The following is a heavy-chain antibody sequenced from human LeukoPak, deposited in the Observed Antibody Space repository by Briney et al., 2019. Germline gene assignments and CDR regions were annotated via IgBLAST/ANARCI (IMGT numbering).Heavy chain of an antibody. Sequence: GGSLRLSCAASGFTFSGYGMHWVRQAPGKGLEWVAVIWHDGSKENYADSVKGRFTISRDNSMNTLYLQMNSLRAEDTAVYYCARGWFSISSYYYYGMDVWGQGTTVTVSS. V-gene: IGHV3-33*01. CDR3: ARGWFSISSYYYYGMDV. D-gene: IGHD6-6*01. CDR2: IWHDGSKE. CDR1: GFTFSGYG. J-gene: IGHJ6*02.